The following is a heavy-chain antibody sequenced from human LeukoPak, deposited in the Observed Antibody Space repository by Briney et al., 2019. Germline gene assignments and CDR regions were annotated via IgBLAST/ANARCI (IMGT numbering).Heavy chain of an antibody. Sequence: PGGSLRLSCAASGFTVSGNYMNWVRQAPGKGPECVAVIYSGGDTYYADSVKGRFTISTDNSKNTLSLQMNSLRAEDTAIYYCAKDLRVTSLGYFDYWGQGIVVTVSS. CDR2: IYSGGDT. CDR1: GFTVSGNY. D-gene: IGHD2-21*02. CDR3: AKDLRVTSLGYFDY. J-gene: IGHJ4*02. V-gene: IGHV3-53*01.